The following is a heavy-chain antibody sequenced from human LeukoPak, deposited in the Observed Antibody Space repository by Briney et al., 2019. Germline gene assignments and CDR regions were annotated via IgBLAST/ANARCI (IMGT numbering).Heavy chain of an antibody. V-gene: IGHV1-2*06. CDR1: GYTFTGYY. J-gene: IGHJ4*02. CDR2: INPNSGGT. CDR3: ARGPHSYSSSWSDY. Sequence: ASVKVSCKASGYTFTGYYMHWVRQAPGQGLEWMGRINPNSGGTNYAQKFQGRVTMTRDTSISTAYMELSSLRSEDTAVYYCARGPHSYSSSWSDYWGQGTLVTVSS. D-gene: IGHD6-13*01.